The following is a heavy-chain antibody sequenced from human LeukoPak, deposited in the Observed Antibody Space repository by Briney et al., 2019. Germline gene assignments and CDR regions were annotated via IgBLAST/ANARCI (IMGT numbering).Heavy chain of an antibody. CDR1: GGSIRSYY. CDR3: ARTGSTVTMLYPFDH. J-gene: IGHJ4*02. CDR2: IYYSGST. D-gene: IGHD4-17*01. Sequence: SETLSLTCTVSGGSIRSYYSSWIRQPPGKGLEWIGYIYYSGSTNYNPSLKSRVSISVDTSKNQFSLKLSSVTAADTAVYYCARTGSTVTMLYPFDHWGQGTLVTVSS. V-gene: IGHV4-59*01.